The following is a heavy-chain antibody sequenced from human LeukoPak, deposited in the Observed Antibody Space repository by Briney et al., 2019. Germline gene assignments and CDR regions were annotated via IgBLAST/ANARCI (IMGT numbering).Heavy chain of an antibody. CDR2: ISSSSSYI. V-gene: IGHV3-21*01. Sequence: PGGSLRLSCAASGFTFSSYSMNRVRQAPGKGLEWVSSISSSSSYIYYADSVKGRFTISRDNAKNSLYLQMNSLRAEDTAVYYCAKDSVKVTTVRRVPHYMDVWGKGTTVTISS. J-gene: IGHJ6*03. CDR1: GFTFSSYS. D-gene: IGHD4-17*01. CDR3: AKDSVKVTTVRRVPHYMDV.